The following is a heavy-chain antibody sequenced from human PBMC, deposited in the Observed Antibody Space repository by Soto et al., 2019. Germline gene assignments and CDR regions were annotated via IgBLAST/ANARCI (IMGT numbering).Heavy chain of an antibody. D-gene: IGHD5-12*01. J-gene: IGHJ4*02. Sequence: PGGSLRLSCAASGFTFSNYWMHWVRQAPGKGLVWVSRINSDGSSTSYADSVKGRFTISRDNAKNSLYLQMDSLRAEDTAFYFCARDHDEDFGYDLDYFDYWGQGTLVTVSS. CDR2: INSDGSST. CDR3: ARDHDEDFGYDLDYFDY. CDR1: GFTFSNYW. V-gene: IGHV3-74*01.